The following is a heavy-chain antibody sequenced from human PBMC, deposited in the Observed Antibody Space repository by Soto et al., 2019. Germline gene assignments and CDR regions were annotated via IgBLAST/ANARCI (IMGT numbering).Heavy chain of an antibody. D-gene: IGHD3-10*01. Sequence: QVQLVQSGAEVKKPGSSVKVSCKASGGTFSSYGIHWVRQAPGQGLEWMGGIIPMSGAPSYAQKFQGRVAISVDESTRAAYMELRSLKSEDTAIYYCAREGYYGSGSYDRDAFDIWGQGTKVTVSS. CDR2: IIPMSGAP. CDR1: GGTFSSYG. J-gene: IGHJ3*02. CDR3: AREGYYGSGSYDRDAFDI. V-gene: IGHV1-69*01.